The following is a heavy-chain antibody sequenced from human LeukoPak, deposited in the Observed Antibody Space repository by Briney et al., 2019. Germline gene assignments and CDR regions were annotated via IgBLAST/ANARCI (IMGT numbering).Heavy chain of an antibody. CDR2: ISAYNGNT. Sequence: ASVKVSCKASGGTFSSYAISWVRQAPGQGLEWMGWISAYNGNTNYAQKLQGRVTMTTDTSTSTAYMELRSLRSDDTAVYYCARVVGSGSYYYYYMDVWGKGTTVTVSS. CDR1: GGTFSSYA. CDR3: ARVVGSGSYYYYYMDV. D-gene: IGHD3-10*01. J-gene: IGHJ6*03. V-gene: IGHV1-18*01.